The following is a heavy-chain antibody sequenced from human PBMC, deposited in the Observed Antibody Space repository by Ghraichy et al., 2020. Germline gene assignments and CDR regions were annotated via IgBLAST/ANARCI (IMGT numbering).Heavy chain of an antibody. CDR1: GFTFSSFW. J-gene: IGHJ4*02. Sequence: GGSLRLSCAASGFTFSSFWMTWVRQAPGKGLEWVANIKQDGSAKFYVDSVRGRFTISRDNAKYSMYLQMNSLRAEDTAVYYCATAPGWEQLHWGQGTLVTVSS. CDR3: ATAPGWEQLH. V-gene: IGHV3-7*03. CDR2: IKQDGSAK. D-gene: IGHD1-26*01.